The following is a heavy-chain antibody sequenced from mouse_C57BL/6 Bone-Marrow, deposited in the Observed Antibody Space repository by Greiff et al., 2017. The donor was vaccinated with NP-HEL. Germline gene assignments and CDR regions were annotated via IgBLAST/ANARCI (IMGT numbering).Heavy chain of an antibody. Sequence: EVQGVESGGGLVKPGGSLKLSCAASGFTFSSYAMSWVRQTPEKRLEWVATISDGGSYTYYPDNVKGRFTISRDNAKNNLYLQMSHLKSEDTAMYYCARDGGFITTVVDWFAYWGQGTLVTVSA. V-gene: IGHV5-4*01. CDR1: GFTFSSYA. D-gene: IGHD1-1*01. CDR2: ISDGGSYT. CDR3: ARDGGFITTVVDWFAY. J-gene: IGHJ3*01.